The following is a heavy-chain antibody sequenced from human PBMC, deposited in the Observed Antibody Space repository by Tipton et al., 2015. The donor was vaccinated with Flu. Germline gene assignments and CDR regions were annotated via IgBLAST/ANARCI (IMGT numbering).Heavy chain of an antibody. Sequence: RSLRLSCTASGFTFGDYAMSWVRQAPGKGLEWVGFIRSKAYGGTTEYAASVKGRFTISRDDSKSIAYLQMNSLKTEDTAVYYCTRVMLTMVRGVIRDGYYYYYMDVWGKGTTVTVSS. CDR3: TRVMLTMVRGVIRDGYYYYYMDV. CDR1: GFTFGDYA. D-gene: IGHD3-10*01. V-gene: IGHV3-49*04. J-gene: IGHJ6*03. CDR2: IRSKAYGGTT.